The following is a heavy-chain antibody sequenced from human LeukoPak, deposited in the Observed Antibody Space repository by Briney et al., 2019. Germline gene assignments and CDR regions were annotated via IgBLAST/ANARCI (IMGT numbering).Heavy chain of an antibody. CDR3: ARFDTRSGPEPYFDY. Sequence: PSQTLSLTCTVSGSSVSGAPLGRGAHFWSWIRQPPGKALEWIAYIFHSGSTYYNPSLKGRVSMSIDTSKNQFSLKLSSVTAADTAVYYCARFDTRSGPEPYFDYWGRGTLVTVSS. CDR1: GAPLGRGAHF. CDR2: IFHSGST. J-gene: IGHJ4*02. D-gene: IGHD1-14*01. V-gene: IGHV4-30-2*02.